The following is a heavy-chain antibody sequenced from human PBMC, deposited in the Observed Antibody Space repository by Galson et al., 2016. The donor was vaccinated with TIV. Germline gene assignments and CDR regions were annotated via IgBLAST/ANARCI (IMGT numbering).Heavy chain of an antibody. V-gene: IGHV3-53*01. CDR1: GFSVSNIY. CDR2: IYNGVA. CDR3: AYLGDGLDGFDI. Sequence: SLRLSCAASGFSVSNIYMTWVRQAPGKGLEWVSVIYNGVAHYADSVKGRLFISRDSSKNTLYLQMNSLRVEDTAVYYCAYLGDGLDGFDIWGQGTMVTVSS. J-gene: IGHJ3*02. D-gene: IGHD5-24*01.